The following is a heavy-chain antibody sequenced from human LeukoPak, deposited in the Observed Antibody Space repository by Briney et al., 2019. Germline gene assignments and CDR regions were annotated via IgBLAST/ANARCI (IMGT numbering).Heavy chain of an antibody. J-gene: IGHJ4*02. CDR3: ARDRGDGYSDY. D-gene: IGHD5-24*01. Sequence: PSETLSLTCTVSGGSISSYYWSWIRQPPGKGLEWIGYIYYSGSTNYDPSLKSRVTISVDTSKNQFSLKLNSVTAADTAVYYCARDRGDGYSDYWGQGTLVTVSS. V-gene: IGHV4-59*01. CDR2: IYYSGST. CDR1: GGSISSYY.